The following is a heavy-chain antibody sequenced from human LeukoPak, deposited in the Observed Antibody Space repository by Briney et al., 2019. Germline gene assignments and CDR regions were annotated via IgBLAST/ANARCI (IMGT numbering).Heavy chain of an antibody. CDR3: ATIAASDAEYFQH. Sequence: ASVTVSCKASGYTFTYYYMHWVRQAPGQGLEWMGIINPSCGSTSYAQKFQGRVTMTRDTSTSTVYMDVSSLRSDDTAVYYCATIAASDAEYFQHWGQGTLVTVSS. D-gene: IGHD6-6*01. V-gene: IGHV1-46*01. CDR1: GYTFTYYY. CDR2: INPSCGST. J-gene: IGHJ1*01.